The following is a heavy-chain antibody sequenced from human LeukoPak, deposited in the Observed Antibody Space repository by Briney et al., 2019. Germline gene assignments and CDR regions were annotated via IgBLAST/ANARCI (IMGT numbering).Heavy chain of an antibody. Sequence: GGSLRLSCKASGFSFSEHYMNWIRQAPGRGLEWVSFISGSGDSIHYTDSVKGRFTVSRDNGKDALYLQMNSLRAEQTAVYYCARDLGHCSGGTCFAYGFDRWGQGTVVSVSP. CDR2: ISGSGDSI. CDR1: GFSFSEHY. J-gene: IGHJ3*01. V-gene: IGHV3-11*04. D-gene: IGHD2-15*01. CDR3: ARDLGHCSGGTCFAYGFDR.